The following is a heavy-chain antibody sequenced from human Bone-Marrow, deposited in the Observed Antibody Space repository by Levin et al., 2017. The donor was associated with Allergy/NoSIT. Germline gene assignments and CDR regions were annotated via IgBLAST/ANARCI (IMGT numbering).Heavy chain of an antibody. J-gene: IGHJ6*03. D-gene: IGHD5-24*01. CDR1: GGSFSGYY. V-gene: IGHV4-34*01. CDR3: ARQAIGGGFRVYYMDV. Sequence: SQTLSLTCAVYGGSFSGYYWSWIRQPPGKGLEWIGEINHSGSTNYNPSLKSRVTISVDTSKNQFSLKLSSVTAADTAVYYCARQAIGGGFRVYYMDVWGKGTTVTVSS. CDR2: INHSGST.